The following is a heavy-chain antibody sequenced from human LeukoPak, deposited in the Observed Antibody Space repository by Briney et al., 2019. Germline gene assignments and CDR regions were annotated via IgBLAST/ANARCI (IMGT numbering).Heavy chain of an antibody. D-gene: IGHD6-13*01. Sequence: ASVKVSCKASGGTFSSYAISWVRQAPGQGLEWMGWISAYNGNTNYAQKLQGRVTMTTDTSTSTAYMELRSLRSDDTAVYYCARSRVIAAAGTGLLGYWGQGTLVTVSS. CDR2: ISAYNGNT. CDR1: GGTFSSYA. J-gene: IGHJ4*02. V-gene: IGHV1-18*01. CDR3: ARSRVIAAAGTGLLGY.